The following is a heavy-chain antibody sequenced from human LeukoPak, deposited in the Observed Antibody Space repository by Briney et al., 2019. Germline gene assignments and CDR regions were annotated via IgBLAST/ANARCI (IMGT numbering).Heavy chain of an antibody. V-gene: IGHV4-59*01. J-gene: IGHJ3*02. Sequence: PSETLSLTCTVSGGSISSYYWSWIRQPPGKGLEWIGYIYYSGSTNYNPSLKSRVTISVDTSKNQFSLKLSSVTAADTAVYYCARDRNPGADAFDIWGQGTMVTVSS. CDR2: IYYSGST. CDR1: GGSISSYY. CDR3: ARDRNPGADAFDI. D-gene: IGHD1-14*01.